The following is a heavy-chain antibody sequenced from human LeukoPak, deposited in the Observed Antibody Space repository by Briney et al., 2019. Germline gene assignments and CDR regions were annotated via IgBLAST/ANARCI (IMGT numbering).Heavy chain of an antibody. D-gene: IGHD3-10*02. J-gene: IGHJ5*02. CDR3: ARDGPNYDVDL. Sequence: GGSLRLSCTASGFAFSVYAMSWLRQPPGKGLEWVSTINANSGTTSYAASVRGRFTISRDNSKNMLHLQLTNLRVDDTALYFCARDGPNYDVDLWGQGTLVTVSS. V-gene: IGHV3-23*01. CDR1: GFAFSVYA. CDR2: INANSGTT.